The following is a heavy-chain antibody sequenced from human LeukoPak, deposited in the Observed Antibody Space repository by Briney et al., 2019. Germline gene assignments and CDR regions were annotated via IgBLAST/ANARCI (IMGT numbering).Heavy chain of an antibody. D-gene: IGHD2-21*02. CDR2: ISAYNGNT. Sequence: ASMKVSCKASGYTFINYGVSWVRQAPGQGLEWMGWISAYNGNTNYAQNLQGRVTMTTDTSTSTGYLELRSLRSDDTAVYYCARGAYCGGDCSSSDAFDIWGQGTLATVSS. J-gene: IGHJ3*02. CDR1: GYTFINYG. CDR3: ARGAYCGGDCSSSDAFDI. V-gene: IGHV1-18*01.